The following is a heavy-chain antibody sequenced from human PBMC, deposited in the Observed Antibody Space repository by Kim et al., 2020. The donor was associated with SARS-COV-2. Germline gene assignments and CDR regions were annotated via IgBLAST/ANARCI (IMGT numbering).Heavy chain of an antibody. D-gene: IGHD6-13*01. CDR1: GFTFSSYS. CDR2: ISTSTTTI. V-gene: IGHV3-48*02. J-gene: IGHJ4*02. CDR3: ARGRSWGVDY. Sequence: GGSLRLSCAASGFTFSSYSMNWVLQAPGKGLEWLSYISTSTTTIFYADSVKGRFTISRDNAKNSLYLQMNSLRDEDTAVYYCARGRSWGVDYWGQGTLVTVSS.